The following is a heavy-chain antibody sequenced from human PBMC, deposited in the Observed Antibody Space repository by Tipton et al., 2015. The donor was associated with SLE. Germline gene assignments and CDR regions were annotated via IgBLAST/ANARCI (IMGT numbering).Heavy chain of an antibody. D-gene: IGHD3-10*01. CDR2: IYYSGST. J-gene: IGHJ4*02. CDR1: GGSISSYY. V-gene: IGHV4-59*12. Sequence: TLSLTCTVSGGSISSYYWSWIRQPPGKGLEWIGYIYYSGSTNYNPSLKSRVTISVDTSKNQFSLTLSSVTAADTAVYYCARGRRGLWFGDPSGAYFDYWGQGTLVTVSS. CDR3: ARGRRGLWFGDPSGAYFDY.